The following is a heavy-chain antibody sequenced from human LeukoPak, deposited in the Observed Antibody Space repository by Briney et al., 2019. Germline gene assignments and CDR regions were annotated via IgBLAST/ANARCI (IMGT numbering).Heavy chain of an antibody. CDR1: GFAFSSYW. Sequence: PGGSLRLSCEASGFAFSSYWMHWVRQAPGKGLVWVSRINSDGSSTSYADSVKGRFTISRDNAKNTLYLQMNSLRAEDTAIYYCARKDYYDSSPNAWGQGTLVTVSS. D-gene: IGHD3-22*01. CDR2: INSDGSST. J-gene: IGHJ5*02. CDR3: ARKDYYDSSPNA. V-gene: IGHV3-74*01.